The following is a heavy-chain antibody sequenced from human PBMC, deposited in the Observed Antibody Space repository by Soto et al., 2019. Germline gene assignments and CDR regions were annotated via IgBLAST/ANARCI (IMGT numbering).Heavy chain of an antibody. D-gene: IGHD2-2*01. CDR2: IYTSGST. J-gene: IGHJ5*02. V-gene: IGHV4-4*07. CDR1: GGSISSYY. Sequence: KASETLSLTCTVSGGSISSYYWSWIRQPAGKGLEWIGRIYTSGSTNYNPSLKSRVTMSVDTSKNQFSLKLSSVTAADTAVYYCARVSCSSTSCYVWWFDPWGQGTLVTVSS. CDR3: ARVSCSSTSCYVWWFDP.